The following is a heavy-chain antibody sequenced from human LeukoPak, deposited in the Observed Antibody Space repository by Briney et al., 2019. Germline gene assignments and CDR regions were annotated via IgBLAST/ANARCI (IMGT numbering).Heavy chain of an antibody. CDR2: IYHSGTT. Sequence: SGTLPLTCAVSGGSISSNNWWSWVRQPPGKGLEWIGEIYHSGTTNYNPSLKSRVTISVDKSENQFSLKLSSVTADTAVYYCARGTPARAFDIWGQGTMVIVSS. CDR1: GGSISSNNW. J-gene: IGHJ3*02. V-gene: IGHV4-4*02. D-gene: IGHD2-15*01. CDR3: ARGTPARAFDI.